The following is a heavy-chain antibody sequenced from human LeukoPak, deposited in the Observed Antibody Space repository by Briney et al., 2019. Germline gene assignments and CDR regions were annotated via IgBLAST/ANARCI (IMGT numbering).Heavy chain of an antibody. CDR3: ARELPREVTLDY. CDR2: ISSDGSRA. J-gene: IGHJ4*02. Sequence: PGGSLRLSCAASGFTLTSYEMHGVRQAPGKGLVWVSRISSDGSRAGYADSVKGRFTISRDNAKNTLYLQMNSLRAEDTAIYYCARELPREVTLDYWGQGTLVTVSS. CDR1: GFTLTSYE. D-gene: IGHD2-21*02. V-gene: IGHV3-74*01.